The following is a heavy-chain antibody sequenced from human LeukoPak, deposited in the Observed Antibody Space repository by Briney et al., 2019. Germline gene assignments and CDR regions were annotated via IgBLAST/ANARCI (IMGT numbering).Heavy chain of an antibody. D-gene: IGHD6-19*01. Sequence: GGSLRLSCAASGFTFSSYAMSWVRQAPGKGLEWVSAISGSGGSTYYADSVKGRFTISRDNSKNTLYLQMNSLRAKDTAVYYCAKVRIAVARWDYFDYWGQGTLVTVSS. CDR2: ISGSGGST. V-gene: IGHV3-23*01. J-gene: IGHJ4*02. CDR1: GFTFSSYA. CDR3: AKVRIAVARWDYFDY.